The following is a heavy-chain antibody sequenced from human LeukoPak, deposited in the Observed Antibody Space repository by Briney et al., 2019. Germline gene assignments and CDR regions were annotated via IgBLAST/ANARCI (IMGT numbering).Heavy chain of an antibody. D-gene: IGHD3-16*02. J-gene: IGHJ5*01. CDR2: IFYSGST. CDR3: ARGRARDGSYPWLDS. Sequence: PSETLSLTCAVSGDSIGSYYWTWIRQSPGKGLEWIGYIFYSGSTNYIPSLKSRVTISVDTSNNQFSLQLRSVTAADTAIYYCARGRARDGSYPWLDSWGQGTLVTVSS. V-gene: IGHV4-59*01. CDR1: GDSIGSYY.